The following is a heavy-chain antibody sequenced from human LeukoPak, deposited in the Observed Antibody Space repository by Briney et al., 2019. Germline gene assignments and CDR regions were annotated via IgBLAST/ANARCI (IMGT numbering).Heavy chain of an antibody. J-gene: IGHJ5*02. Sequence: SETLSLTCTVSGGSISSYYWSWIRQPPGKGLEWIGYIYYSGSTNYNPSLKSRVTISVDTSKNQFSLKLSSVTAADTAVYYCARRAFGGVIAANWFDPWGQGTLVTVSS. V-gene: IGHV4-59*08. CDR3: ARRAFGGVIAANWFDP. CDR1: GGSISSYY. D-gene: IGHD3-16*02. CDR2: IYYSGST.